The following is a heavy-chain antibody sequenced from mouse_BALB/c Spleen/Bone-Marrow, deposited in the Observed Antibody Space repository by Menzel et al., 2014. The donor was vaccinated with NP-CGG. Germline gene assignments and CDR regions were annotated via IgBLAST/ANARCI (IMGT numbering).Heavy chain of an antibody. CDR1: GFTFSSSI. D-gene: IGHD2-10*02. V-gene: IGHV5-6-4*01. CDR3: SRGYGNCFDY. Sequence: EVQGVESGGGLVKPGGSLKLSCSASGFTFSSSIMSWVRQTPEKRLEWVATISTGGTYTYYPDSVKGRFTISRDNAKNTLYLQMSSLKSVDTAMYYCSRGYGNCFDYWGQGTTLTVSS. CDR2: ISTGGTYT. J-gene: IGHJ2*01.